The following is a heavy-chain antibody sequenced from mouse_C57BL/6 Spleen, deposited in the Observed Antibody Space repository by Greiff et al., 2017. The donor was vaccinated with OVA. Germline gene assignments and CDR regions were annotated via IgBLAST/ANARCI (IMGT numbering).Heavy chain of an antibody. CDR2: ISSGSSTI. Sequence: EVMLVESGGGLVKPGGSLKLSCAASGFPFSDYGMHWVRQAPEKGLEWVAYISSGSSTIYYADTVKGRFTISRDNAKNTLFLQMTSLRSEDTAMYYCARIYYDYETFAYWGQGTLVTVSA. CDR3: ARIYYDYETFAY. D-gene: IGHD2-4*01. V-gene: IGHV5-17*01. CDR1: GFPFSDYG. J-gene: IGHJ3*01.